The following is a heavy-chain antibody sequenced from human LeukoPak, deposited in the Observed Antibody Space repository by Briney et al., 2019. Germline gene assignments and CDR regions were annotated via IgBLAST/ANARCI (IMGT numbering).Heavy chain of an antibody. D-gene: IGHD3/OR15-3a*01. CDR2: IYYSGNT. CDR3: ARQTGSGLFILP. J-gene: IGHJ4*02. V-gene: IGHV4-39*01. CDR1: GGSISSSSYY. Sequence: SETLSLSCTVSGGSISSSSYYWGWIRQPPGKGLEWIGSIYYSGNTYYNASLKSQVSISIDTSKNQFSLKLTSVTAADTAVYYCARQTGSGLFILPGGQGTLVTVSS.